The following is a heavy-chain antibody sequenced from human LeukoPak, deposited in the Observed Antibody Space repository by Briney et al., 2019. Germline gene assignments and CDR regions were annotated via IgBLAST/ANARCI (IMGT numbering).Heavy chain of an antibody. CDR3: ARVRGSDYYGMDV. CDR2: IYYSGST. V-gene: IGHV4-59*01. J-gene: IGHJ6*02. Sequence: PSETLSLTCTVSGGSISSYYWSWIRQPPGKGLEWIGYIYYSGSTNYNPSLKSRVTISVDTSENQFSLKLSSVTAADTAVYYCARVRGSDYYGMDVWGQGTTVTVSS. CDR1: GGSISSYY.